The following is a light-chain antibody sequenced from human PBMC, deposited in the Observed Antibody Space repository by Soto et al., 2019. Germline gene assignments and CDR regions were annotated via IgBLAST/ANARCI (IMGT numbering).Light chain of an antibody. J-gene: IGKJ1*01. Sequence: DVQMTQSPSSLSASVGDRVTITCRASQGISNYLTWYQQKPGKVPKLLIYAASTLQSGVPSRFSGGGSGTDFTLTISSLQPEDVATYYCQRYNSAPRTFGQGTKVEIK. V-gene: IGKV1-27*01. CDR3: QRYNSAPRT. CDR2: AAS. CDR1: QGISNY.